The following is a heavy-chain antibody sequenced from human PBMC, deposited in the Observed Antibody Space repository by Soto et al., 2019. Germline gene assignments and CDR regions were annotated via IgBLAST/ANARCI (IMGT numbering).Heavy chain of an antibody. CDR1: GGSISSGGYY. CDR3: ARGSGIRKWYFDL. CDR2: IYYSGST. D-gene: IGHD2-21*01. V-gene: IGHV4-31*03. Sequence: QVQLQESGPGLVKPSQTLSLTCTVSGGSISSGGYYWSWIRQHPGKGLEWIGYIYYSGSTYYNPSIKSRVTISVDPSKNPFSLKLSSVTDADTAVYSCARGSGIRKWYFDLWGRGTLVTVSS. J-gene: IGHJ2*01.